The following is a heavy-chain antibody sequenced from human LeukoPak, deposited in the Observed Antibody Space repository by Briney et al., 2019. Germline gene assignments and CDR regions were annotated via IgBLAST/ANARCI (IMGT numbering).Heavy chain of an antibody. Sequence: PGGSLRLSCAASGFPFSSYEMNWDRQATGKGLEWVSYISASGRTMYYADSVKGRFTISGDNAKNSLYLQMSSLRAEDTAVYYCAREDGSYYFPPLDYWGQGTLVTVSS. J-gene: IGHJ4*02. CDR2: ISASGRTM. D-gene: IGHD1-26*01. CDR3: AREDGSYYFPPLDY. V-gene: IGHV3-48*03. CDR1: GFPFSSYE.